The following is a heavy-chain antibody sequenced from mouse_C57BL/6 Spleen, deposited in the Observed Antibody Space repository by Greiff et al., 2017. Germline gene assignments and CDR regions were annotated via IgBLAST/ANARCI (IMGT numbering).Heavy chain of an antibody. J-gene: IGHJ3*01. Sequence: QVQLQQSGAELVKPGASVKMSCKASGYTFTSYWITWVKQRPGQGLEWIGDIYPGSGSTNYNEKFKSKATLTVDTSSSTAYMQLSSLTSEDSAVYYCARGYYGNSYGFAYWGQGTLVTVSA. CDR3: ARGYYGNSYGFAY. CDR2: IYPGSGST. CDR1: GYTFTSYW. V-gene: IGHV1-55*01. D-gene: IGHD1-1*01.